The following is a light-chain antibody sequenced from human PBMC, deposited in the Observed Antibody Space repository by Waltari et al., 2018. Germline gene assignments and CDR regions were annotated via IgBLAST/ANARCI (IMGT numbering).Light chain of an antibody. Sequence: EIVLTQSPATLPLSPGESATLSCRPSQSVSSYLAWYQQKPGQGPRLLIYDASKRATGIPARFSGSGSVTDFTRTISSLEPEDFAVYFCHQRAHWPPTFGQGTKVEIK. J-gene: IGKJ1*01. CDR1: QSVSSY. CDR3: HQRAHWPPT. V-gene: IGKV3-11*01. CDR2: DAS.